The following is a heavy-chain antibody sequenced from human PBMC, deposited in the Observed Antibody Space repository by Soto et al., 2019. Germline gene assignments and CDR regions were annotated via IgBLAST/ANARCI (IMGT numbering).Heavy chain of an antibody. Sequence: SGPTVVNPTETLTLTCTFSGFSLTTSGVTVGWIRQPPGKALEWLALIYWNDDQRYSPSLKSRLTITKDTSRNQVVLTMTNMDPVDTATYFCAHSSGRKGAFDYWGQGTLVTVSS. CDR3: AHSSGRKGAFDY. CDR1: GFSLTTSGVT. D-gene: IGHD1-1*01. V-gene: IGHV2-5*01. CDR2: IYWNDDQ. J-gene: IGHJ4*02.